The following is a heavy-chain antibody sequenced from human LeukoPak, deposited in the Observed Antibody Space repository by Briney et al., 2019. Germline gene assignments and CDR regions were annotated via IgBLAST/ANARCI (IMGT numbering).Heavy chain of an antibody. D-gene: IGHD5-18*01. CDR2: IYYSGST. CDR1: GGSISSYY. CDR3: ARMEGYSYGYPGS. V-gene: IGHV4-59*08. J-gene: IGHJ5*02. Sequence: SETLSLTCTVSGGSISSYYWSWIRQPPGKGLEWIGYIYYSGSTNYNPSLKSRVTISVDTSKNQFSLNLRSVTAADTAVYYCARMEGYSYGYPGSWGQGTLVTVSS.